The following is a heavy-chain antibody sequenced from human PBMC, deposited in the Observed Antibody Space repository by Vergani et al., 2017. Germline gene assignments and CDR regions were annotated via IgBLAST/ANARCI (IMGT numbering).Heavy chain of an antibody. J-gene: IGHJ3*02. V-gene: IGHV3-30*03. D-gene: IGHD5-24*01. CDR2: ISYDGSNK. Sequence: VQLLESGGGVVQPGRSLRLSCAASGFTFSSYGMHWVRQAPGKGLEWVAVISYDGSNKYYADSVKGRFTISRDNSKNTLYLQMNSLRAEDTAVYYCARRARWLQSYAFDIWGQGTMVTVSS. CDR1: GFTFSSYG. CDR3: ARRARWLQSYAFDI.